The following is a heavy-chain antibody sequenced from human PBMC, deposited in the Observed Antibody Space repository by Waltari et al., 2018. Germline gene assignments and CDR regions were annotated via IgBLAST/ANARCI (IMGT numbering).Heavy chain of an antibody. Sequence: EVQLVESGGGLVQPGGSLRLSCVASGFTCGSYEMNWVRQALGKGLWLVSSITTTDRSIYYADSVKGRFTIAGDNAKKSLYLQMNRLRAEDTAVYYCARVGGYHYYYMDVWGKWTTVTVS. CDR3: ARVGGYHYYYMDV. CDR1: GFTCGSYE. D-gene: IGHD3-16*01. CDR2: ITTTDRSI. J-gene: IGHJ6*03. V-gene: IGHV3-48*03.